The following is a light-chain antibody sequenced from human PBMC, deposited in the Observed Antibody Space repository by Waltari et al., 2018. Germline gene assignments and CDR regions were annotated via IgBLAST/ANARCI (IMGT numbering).Light chain of an antibody. CDR1: SSDIGGYKF. Sequence: QSALTQPASVSGSPGQSITISCTGTSSDIGGYKFVSWYQQHPGQVPKLIIYDVSNRPSGVSDRFSGSKSGHMASLTISGLQTEDEADYYCTSYTTSSTLVFGGGTKLTVL. CDR3: TSYTTSSTLV. J-gene: IGLJ3*02. CDR2: DVS. V-gene: IGLV2-14*03.